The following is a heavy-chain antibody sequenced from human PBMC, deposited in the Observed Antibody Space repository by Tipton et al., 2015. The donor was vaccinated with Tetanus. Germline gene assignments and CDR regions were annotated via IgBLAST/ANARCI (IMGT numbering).Heavy chain of an antibody. D-gene: IGHD5-18*01. CDR1: GFTFSRYA. J-gene: IGHJ4*02. CDR3: ARGVNVDTTLVTPRVGTPWEQGGGRFFGSFDC. CDR2: ISGSGGNT. Sequence: SLRLSCAASGFTFSRYAMSWVRQSPGKGLEWVSGISGSGGNTYYTDSVKGRFTISRDNSKNTLYLQMNSVRAEDTAKYYCARGVNVDTTLVTPRVGTPWEQGGGRFFGSFDCWGQGILVTVSS. V-gene: IGHV3-23*01.